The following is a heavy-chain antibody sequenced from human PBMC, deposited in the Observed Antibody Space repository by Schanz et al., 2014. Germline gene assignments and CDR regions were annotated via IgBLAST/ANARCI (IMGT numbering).Heavy chain of an antibody. J-gene: IGHJ4*02. V-gene: IGHV3-23*01. CDR2: IASGGSHT. CDR1: GITFSDYA. Sequence: EVQLLESGGALEQPGGSLRLSCAASGITFSDYAMSWVRQAPGKGLEWVSTIASGGSHTFYADSVTGRFTISGDNSKNTLLLQMNSLRVEDTAIYYCAKDIGGAVAAPVYDSWGQGTLVTVSS. D-gene: IGHD2-15*01. CDR3: AKDIGGAVAAPVYDS.